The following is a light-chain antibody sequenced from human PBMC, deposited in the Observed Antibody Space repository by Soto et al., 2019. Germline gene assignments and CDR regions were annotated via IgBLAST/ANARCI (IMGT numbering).Light chain of an antibody. Sequence: DIQMTQPPSSLSASVGDRFTITCRASQSITTYLNWYQQKPGKAPKVLIYGASILQTGVPSRFSGSGSGTDFTLTISSLQPEDFATYYCQQSYSTPLTFGGGTKVDIK. CDR2: GAS. J-gene: IGKJ4*01. CDR1: QSITTY. V-gene: IGKV1-39*01. CDR3: QQSYSTPLT.